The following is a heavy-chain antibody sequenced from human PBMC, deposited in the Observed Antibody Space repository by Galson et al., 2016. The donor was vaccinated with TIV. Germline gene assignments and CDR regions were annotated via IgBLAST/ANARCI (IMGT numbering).Heavy chain of an antibody. Sequence: SCKASGYTFSGHFIHWVRQAPGQGLEWMGWINPSTGDTRYAQKFQGRVTMTREKSTSTAYMDLNRLRSDDTAVYYCARNQGSYYDSSGSYYNWFDPWGQGTRVTVSS. D-gene: IGHD3-22*01. CDR2: INPSTGDT. V-gene: IGHV1-2*02. CDR3: ARNQGSYYDSSGSYYNWFDP. J-gene: IGHJ5*02. CDR1: GYTFSGHF.